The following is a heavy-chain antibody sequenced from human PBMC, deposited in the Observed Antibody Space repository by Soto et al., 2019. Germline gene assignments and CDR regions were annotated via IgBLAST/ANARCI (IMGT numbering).Heavy chain of an antibody. CDR1: GFTFSSYS. V-gene: IGHV3-21*01. CDR3: ARLTYYDSSGYYCY. J-gene: IGHJ4*02. CDR2: ISSSSSYI. D-gene: IGHD3-22*01. Sequence: EVQLVESGGGLVKPGGSLRLSCAASGFTFSSYSMNWFRLAPGQGLEWVSSISSSSSYIYYADSVKGRFTISRDNAKNSLYMQMNSLRSEYTAVYYCARLTYYDSSGYYCYWGQGTLVTVSS.